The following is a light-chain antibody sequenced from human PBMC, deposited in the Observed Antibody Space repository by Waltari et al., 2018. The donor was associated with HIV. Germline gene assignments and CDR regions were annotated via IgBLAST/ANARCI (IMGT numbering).Light chain of an antibody. J-gene: IGKJ4*01. CDR2: WAS. Sequence: DIVMTQSPDSLPVSLGARAPINFTSSRTILYSSDNRNYLAWYQQKPRQPPKLLISWASTRESGVPDRFSGSGSGTDVTLTITRLQAEDVALYHCQQYFRIPPTFGGGTKVEIK. CDR3: QQYFRIPPT. V-gene: IGKV4-1*01. CDR1: RTILYSSDNRNY.